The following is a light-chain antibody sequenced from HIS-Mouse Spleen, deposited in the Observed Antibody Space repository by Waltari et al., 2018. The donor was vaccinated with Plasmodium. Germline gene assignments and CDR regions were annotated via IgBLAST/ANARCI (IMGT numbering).Light chain of an antibody. Sequence: IQMTQSPSSLSASVGDRVTITCRASQSISSYLNWYHEKPGKAPKLLIYAASSLQSGVPSMFSGSGSGTEFTLTISSLQPEDFATYYCQQSYSTPQLTFGGGTKVEIK. CDR2: AAS. J-gene: IGKJ4*01. CDR1: QSISSY. CDR3: QQSYSTPQLT. V-gene: IGKV1-39*01.